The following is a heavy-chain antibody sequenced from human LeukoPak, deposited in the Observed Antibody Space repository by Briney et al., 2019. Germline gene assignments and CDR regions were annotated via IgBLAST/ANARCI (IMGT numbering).Heavy chain of an antibody. J-gene: IGHJ4*02. CDR1: GFTFSSYG. D-gene: IGHD6-6*01. CDR3: ARESFAARWD. CDR2: ISGSGGST. Sequence: GSLRLSCAASGFTFSSYGMSWVRQAPGKGLEWVSAISGSGGSTYYADSVKGRFTISRDNSKNSLYLQMNSLTAEDTAVYYCARESFAARWDWGQGTLVTVSS. V-gene: IGHV3-23*01.